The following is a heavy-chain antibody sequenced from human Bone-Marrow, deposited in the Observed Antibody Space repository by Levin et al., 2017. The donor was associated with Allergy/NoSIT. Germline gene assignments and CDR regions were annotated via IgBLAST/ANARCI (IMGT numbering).Heavy chain of an antibody. Sequence: GASVKVSCRASGFTFTTFDINWIRQAPGQGLEWLGWVSPKTGQTEYAQKFEGRVTMTRNPSTATAYMELRSLRYEDTAVYYCARATTVTSRYFDLWGRGTLVIVSS. V-gene: IGHV1-8*01. J-gene: IGHJ2*01. CDR3: ARATTVTSRYFDL. CDR2: VSPKTGQT. D-gene: IGHD4-17*01. CDR1: GFTFTTFD.